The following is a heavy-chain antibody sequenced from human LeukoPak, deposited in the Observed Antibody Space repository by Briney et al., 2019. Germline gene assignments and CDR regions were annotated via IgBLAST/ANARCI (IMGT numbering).Heavy chain of an antibody. CDR2: IKRDGSEK. CDR3: ARDWSTFDY. CDR1: GFTFSSYA. J-gene: IGHJ4*02. Sequence: GGSLRLSCAASGFTFSSYAMRWVRQAPGKGLEWVANIKRDGSEKYYVDSVKGRFYISRDNAKNSLYLQMNSLRAEDTAVYYCARDWSTFDYWGQGTLVTVSS. V-gene: IGHV3-7*05.